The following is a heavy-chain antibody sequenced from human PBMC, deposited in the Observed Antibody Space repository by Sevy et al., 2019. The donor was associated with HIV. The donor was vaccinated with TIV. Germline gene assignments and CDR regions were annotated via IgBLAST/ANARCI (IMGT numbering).Heavy chain of an antibody. CDR1: GYRFTDYY. CDR3: ARAQEFCGTTPCYSCLDH. CDR2: INPNSDVT. V-gene: IGHV1-2*02. J-gene: IGHJ1*01. Sequence: ASLKVSCETSGYRFTDYYIHWVRQAPGQGLEWMGWINPNSDVTKSAKKFQDRVIMTKDTSISTVYMELRGLTFDDSADYYCARAQEFCGTTPCYSCLDHWGHGSLVTVSS. D-gene: IGHD2-2*02.